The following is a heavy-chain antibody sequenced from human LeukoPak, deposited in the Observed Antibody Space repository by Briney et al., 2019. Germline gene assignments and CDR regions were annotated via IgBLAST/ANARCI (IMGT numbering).Heavy chain of an antibody. CDR1: GGSISSGDYY. CDR2: IYYSGST. D-gene: IGHD6-13*01. CDR3: ARGGAAAGTNDAFDI. Sequence: SETLSLTCTVSGGSISSGDYYWSWIRQPPGKGLEWIGYIYYSGSTYYNPSLKSRVTISVDTSKNQFSLKLSSVTAADTAVYYCARGGAAAGTNDAFDIWGQGQWSPSLQ. J-gene: IGHJ3*02. V-gene: IGHV4-30-4*08.